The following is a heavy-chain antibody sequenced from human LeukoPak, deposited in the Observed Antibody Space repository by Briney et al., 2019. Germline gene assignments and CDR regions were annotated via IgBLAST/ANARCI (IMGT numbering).Heavy chain of an antibody. CDR1: GYTFTRYW. CDR2: IYPGDSDV. D-gene: IGHD3-22*01. Sequence: GESVKISCQASGYTFTRYWIGWVRQMPGKGLEWMGIIYPGDSDVRYSPSFQGQVTISVDKSISTAYLQWSGLKASDSAMYYCVRQGNHYDSRGYGTRAFDQWGQGTLVTVSS. CDR3: VRQGNHYDSRGYGTRAFDQ. V-gene: IGHV5-51*01. J-gene: IGHJ4*02.